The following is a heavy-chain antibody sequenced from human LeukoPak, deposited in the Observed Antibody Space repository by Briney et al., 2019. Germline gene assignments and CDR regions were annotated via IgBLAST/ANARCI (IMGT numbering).Heavy chain of an antibody. V-gene: IGHV3-74*01. D-gene: IGHD2-2*01. Sequence: PGGSLRLSCAASGFTFSSYWMHWVRQAPGKGLVWVSRINSDGSSTSYADSVKGRFTISRDNAKNTLYLQMNSLRAEDTAVYYCARDSYLGYCSSTSCFNWFDPWGQGTLVTVPS. J-gene: IGHJ5*02. CDR3: ARDSYLGYCSSTSCFNWFDP. CDR2: INSDGSST. CDR1: GFTFSSYW.